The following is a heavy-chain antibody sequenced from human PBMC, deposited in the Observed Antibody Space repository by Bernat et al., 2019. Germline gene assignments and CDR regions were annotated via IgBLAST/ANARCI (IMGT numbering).Heavy chain of an antibody. CDR2: FDPEDGET. Sequence: QVQLVQSGAEVKKPGASVKVSCKASGYTFSGYYMHWVRQAPGQGLEWMGGFDPEDGETIYAQKFQGRVTMTEDTSTDTAYMELSSLRSEDTAVYYCATVGAAYGLPFDLWGRGTLVTVSS. CDR1: GYTFSGYY. CDR3: ATVGAAYGLPFDL. J-gene: IGHJ2*01. V-gene: IGHV1-24*01. D-gene: IGHD4-17*01.